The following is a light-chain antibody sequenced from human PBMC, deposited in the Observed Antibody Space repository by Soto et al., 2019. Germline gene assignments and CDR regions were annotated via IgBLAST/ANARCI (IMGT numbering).Light chain of an antibody. CDR3: HQRSNWPRT. Sequence: EIVLTQSPATLSLSPGERATLSCRASQSVRRYLAWYQQKPGQAPRLLISNASNRATGIPARFSGSGSGTDFTLTISSLEAEDFAVYYCHQRSNWPRTFGGGTKVDIK. CDR1: QSVRRY. CDR2: NAS. J-gene: IGKJ4*01. V-gene: IGKV3-11*01.